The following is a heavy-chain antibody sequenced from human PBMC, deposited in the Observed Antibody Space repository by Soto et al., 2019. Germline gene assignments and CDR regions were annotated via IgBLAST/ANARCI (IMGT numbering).Heavy chain of an antibody. V-gene: IGHV3-7*01. J-gene: IGHJ6*03. D-gene: IGHD2-2*01. CDR1: GFTFSSYW. Sequence: GGSLRLSCVASGFTFSSYWMSWVRQAPGKGLEWVANIKQDGSEKYYVDSVKGRFTISRDNAKNSLYLQMNSLRAEDTAVYYCARESAQHWIVVVPAANYMDVWGKGTTVTVSS. CDR3: ARESAQHWIVVVPAANYMDV. CDR2: IKQDGSEK.